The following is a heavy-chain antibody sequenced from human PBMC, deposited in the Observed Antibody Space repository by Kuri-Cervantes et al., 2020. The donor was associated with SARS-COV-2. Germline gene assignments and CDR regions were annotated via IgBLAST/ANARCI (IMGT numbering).Heavy chain of an antibody. CDR1: GGSFSGHY. V-gene: IGHV4-34*01. D-gene: IGHD2-2*03. Sequence: LSLTCAVYGGSFSGHYWSWIRQPPGKGLEWIGEINHSGSTNYNPSLKSRVTISVDTSKNQFSLKLSSVTAADTAVYYCARGLGYCSSTSCPRYYYYMDVWGKGTTVTVSS. CDR3: ARGLGYCSSTSCPRYYYYMDV. CDR2: INHSGST. J-gene: IGHJ6*03.